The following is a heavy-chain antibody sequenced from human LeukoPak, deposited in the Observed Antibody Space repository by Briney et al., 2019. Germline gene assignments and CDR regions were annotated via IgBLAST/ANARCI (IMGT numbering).Heavy chain of an antibody. CDR2: INHSGST. V-gene: IGHV4-34*01. CDR1: GGSFSGYY. CDR3: ARGWELLGEGWFDP. J-gene: IGHJ5*02. D-gene: IGHD1-26*01. Sequence: SETLSLTCAVYGGSFSGYYWSWIRQPPGKGLEWIGEINHSGSTNYNPSLKSRVTISVDTSKNQFSLKLSSVTAADTAVYYCARGWELLGEGWFDPWGQGTLVTVSS.